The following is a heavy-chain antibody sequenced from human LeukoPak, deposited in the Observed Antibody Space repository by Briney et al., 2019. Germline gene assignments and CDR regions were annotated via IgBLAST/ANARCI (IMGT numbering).Heavy chain of an antibody. D-gene: IGHD1-14*01. Sequence: PSETQSLTCTVSGGSISSCYWSWIRQPPGKGLEWIGYIYYSGSTNYNPSLKSRVTISVDTSKKQFSLKLSSVTAADTAVYYCARSRDRYWDAFDVWGQGTMVTVSS. V-gene: IGHV4-59*01. CDR3: ARSRDRYWDAFDV. CDR2: IYYSGST. CDR1: GGSISSCY. J-gene: IGHJ3*01.